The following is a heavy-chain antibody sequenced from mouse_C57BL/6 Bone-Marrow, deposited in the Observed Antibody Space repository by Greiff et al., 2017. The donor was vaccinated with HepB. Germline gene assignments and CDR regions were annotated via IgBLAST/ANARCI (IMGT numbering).Heavy chain of an antibody. CDR1: GYTFTSYW. Sequence: QVQLQQSGAELVKPGASVKLSCKASGYTFTSYWMQWVKQRPGQGLEWIGEIDPSDSYTNYNQKFKGKATLTVDTSSSTAYMQLSSLTSEDSAVYYCARRYSNYHWYFDVWGTGTTVTVSS. J-gene: IGHJ1*03. V-gene: IGHV1-50*01. D-gene: IGHD2-5*01. CDR3: ARRYSNYHWYFDV. CDR2: IDPSDSYT.